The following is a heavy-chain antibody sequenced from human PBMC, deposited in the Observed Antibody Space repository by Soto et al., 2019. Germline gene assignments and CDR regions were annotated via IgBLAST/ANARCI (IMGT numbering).Heavy chain of an antibody. V-gene: IGHV1-3*01. CDR3: ARVGFIYLGELPYDF. J-gene: IGHJ4*02. Sequence: QVQLVQSGAEVKKPGASVKVSCKASGYTFTTYPIHWVRQAPGQRLEWMGWINAGSDNTKYSQKFQDRVTITRDTSTSTVYMELSSLRSEDTAVYFCARVGFIYLGELPYDFWGQGTLVTVSS. CDR2: INAGSDNT. CDR1: GYTFTTYP. D-gene: IGHD3-10*01.